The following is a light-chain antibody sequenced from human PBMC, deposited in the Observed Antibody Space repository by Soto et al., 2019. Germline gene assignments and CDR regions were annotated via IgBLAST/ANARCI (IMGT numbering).Light chain of an antibody. Sequence: QSVLTQPASVSGSPGQSITISCTGTSSDVGGYNYVSWYQQHPGKAPKLMIYDVSNRPSGGSNRFSGSKSGNTASLTISGLQAEDEADYYCNSYTSSSLYVFGTGTKVTVL. CDR2: DVS. CDR1: SSDVGGYNY. V-gene: IGLV2-14*01. CDR3: NSYTSSSLYV. J-gene: IGLJ1*01.